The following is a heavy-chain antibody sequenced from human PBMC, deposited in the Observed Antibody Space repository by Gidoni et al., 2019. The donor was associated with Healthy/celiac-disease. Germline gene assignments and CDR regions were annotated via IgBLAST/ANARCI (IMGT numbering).Heavy chain of an antibody. CDR1: GFTFSSYA. D-gene: IGHD3-10*01. CDR2: ISGSGGST. Sequence: EVQLLESGGGLVQPGGSLRLSCAASGFTFSSYAMSWVRQAPGKGLEWVSAISGSGGSTYYADSVKGRFTISRDNSKNTLYLQMNSLRAEDTAVYYCANRLWFGELFWDYWGQGTLVTVSS. J-gene: IGHJ4*02. CDR3: ANRLWFGELFWDY. V-gene: IGHV3-23*01.